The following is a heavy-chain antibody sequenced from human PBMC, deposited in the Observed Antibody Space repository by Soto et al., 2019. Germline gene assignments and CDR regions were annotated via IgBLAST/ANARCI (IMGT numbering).Heavy chain of an antibody. CDR1: GGSISSSSYY. Sequence: QLQLQESGPGLVKPSETLSLTCTVSGGSISSSSYYWGWIRQPPGKGLEWIGSIYYSGSTYYNPSLKSRVTISVDTSKNQFSLKLSSVTAADTAVYYCARHRIGDYVDYWGQGTLVTVSS. J-gene: IGHJ4*02. D-gene: IGHD2-15*01. CDR2: IYYSGST. CDR3: ARHRIGDYVDY. V-gene: IGHV4-39*01.